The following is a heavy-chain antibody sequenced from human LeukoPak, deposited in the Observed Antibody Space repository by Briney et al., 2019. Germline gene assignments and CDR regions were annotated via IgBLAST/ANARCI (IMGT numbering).Heavy chain of an antibody. CDR1: GFTFSSYA. J-gene: IGHJ4*02. V-gene: IGHV3-23*01. D-gene: IGHD3-3*01. CDR3: AKSFGVVTEPFDY. Sequence: GGSLRLSCAASGFTFSSYAMSWVRQGPGKGLEWVSAISGSGGSTYYADSVKGRFTISRDNSKNTLYLQMNSLRAEDTAVYYCAKSFGVVTEPFDYWGQGTLVTVSS. CDR2: ISGSGGST.